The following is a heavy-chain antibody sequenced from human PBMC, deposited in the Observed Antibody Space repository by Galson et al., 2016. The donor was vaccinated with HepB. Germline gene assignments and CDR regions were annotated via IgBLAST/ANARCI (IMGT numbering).Heavy chain of an antibody. CDR3: AREDTIYDGDSSGYSALDL. V-gene: IGHV1-18*01. J-gene: IGHJ6*04. D-gene: IGHD2-15*01. CDR2: ISGHNGNT. CDR1: GYSFSSYG. Sequence: SVKVSCKASGYSFSSYGVSWVRQAPGQGLEWMGWISGHNGNTRYAEKFLGRVTMTTDTPASTAYLELRSLRSDDTAVYYCAREDTIYDGDSSGYSALDLWGKGTAVTVSS.